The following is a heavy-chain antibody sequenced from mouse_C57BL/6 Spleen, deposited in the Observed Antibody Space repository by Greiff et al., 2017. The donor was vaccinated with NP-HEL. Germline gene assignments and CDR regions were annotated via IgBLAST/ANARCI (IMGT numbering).Heavy chain of an antibody. V-gene: IGHV5-16*01. Sequence: EVQLVESEGGLVQPGSSMKLSCTASGFTFSDYYMAWVRQVPEKGLEWVANINYDGSSTYYLDSLKSRFIISRDNAKNILYLQMSSLKSEDTATYYCAGSNCGAWFAYWGQGTLVTVSA. D-gene: IGHD2-5*01. CDR2: INYDGSST. CDR3: AGSNCGAWFAY. CDR1: GFTFSDYY. J-gene: IGHJ3*01.